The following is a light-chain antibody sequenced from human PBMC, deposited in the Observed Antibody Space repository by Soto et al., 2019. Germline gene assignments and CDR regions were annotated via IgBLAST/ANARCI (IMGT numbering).Light chain of an antibody. CDR3: QQFSSYPLT. CDR2: GAS. Sequence: EIVMTQSPATLSVSPWERATLSCRASQSVSSDLAWYPQKPGQAPRLLIYGASTRATGIPARFSGSGSGTEFTLTINSLQPDDFAVYYCQQFSSYPLTFGGGTKVDIK. V-gene: IGKV3-15*01. CDR1: QSVSSD. J-gene: IGKJ4*01.